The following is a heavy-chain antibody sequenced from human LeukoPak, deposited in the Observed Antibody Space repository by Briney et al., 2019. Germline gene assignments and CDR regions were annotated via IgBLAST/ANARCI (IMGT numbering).Heavy chain of an antibody. CDR2: ISYDGSNK. J-gene: IGHJ4*02. D-gene: IGHD3-10*01. Sequence: GRSLRLSCAASGFTFSSYAMHWVRQAPGKGLEWVAVISYDGSNKYYADSVKGRFTISRDNSKNTLYLQMNSLRAEDTAVYYCAGHGSGSSRVPFDYWGQGTLVTVSS. V-gene: IGHV3-30-3*01. CDR1: GFTFSSYA. CDR3: AGHGSGSSRVPFDY.